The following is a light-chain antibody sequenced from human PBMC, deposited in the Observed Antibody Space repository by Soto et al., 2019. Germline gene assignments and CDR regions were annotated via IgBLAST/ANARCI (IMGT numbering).Light chain of an antibody. CDR1: QGISSY. Sequence: DIQLTKSPSFLSSSVGDRVTITCRASQGISSYLAWYQQKPGKAPKLLIYAASTLQSGVPPRFRGSGSGTEFTLPISSLQPEDVSTYYCQQINSYPRLTFGGGTKVEIK. J-gene: IGKJ4*01. V-gene: IGKV1-9*01. CDR3: QQINSYPRLT. CDR2: AAS.